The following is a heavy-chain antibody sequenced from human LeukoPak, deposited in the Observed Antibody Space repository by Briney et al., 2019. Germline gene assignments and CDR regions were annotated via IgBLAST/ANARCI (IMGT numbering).Heavy chain of an antibody. J-gene: IGHJ6*03. CDR3: AREELGDFWSGYYHYMDV. CDR1: GGSFSGYY. D-gene: IGHD3-3*01. CDR2: INHSGST. V-gene: IGHV4-34*01. Sequence: SETLSLTCAVYGGSFSGYYWSWIRQPPGKGLEWIGEINHSGSTNYNPSLKSRVTISVDTSKNQFSLKLSSVTAADTAVYYCAREELGDFWSGYYHYMDVWGKGTTVTVSS.